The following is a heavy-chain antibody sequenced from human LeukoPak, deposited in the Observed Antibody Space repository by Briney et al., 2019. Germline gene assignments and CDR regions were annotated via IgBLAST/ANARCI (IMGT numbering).Heavy chain of an antibody. CDR1: GFTFRNYL. Sequence: PGGSLRLSCVASGFTFRNYLMDWVRQAPGKGLEWVSGISHSGSSIYYADSVKGRFTISRDNSKNTLYLQMDRLRVEDTAVYYCAMALDYWGQGTLVTVSS. CDR2: ISHSGSSI. CDR3: AMALDY. J-gene: IGHJ4*02. V-gene: IGHV3-23*01.